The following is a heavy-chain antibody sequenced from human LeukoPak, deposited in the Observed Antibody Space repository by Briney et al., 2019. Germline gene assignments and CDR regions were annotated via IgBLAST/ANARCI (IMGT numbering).Heavy chain of an antibody. V-gene: IGHV3-48*03. CDR3: VRARSPPPRNNWFDP. CDR2: ISNSGSTI. J-gene: IGHJ5*02. CDR1: GFTFSSYE. Sequence: PGGSLRLSCAASGFTFSSYEMNWVRQAPGRGLEGVSYISNSGSTIYYVESVKGRFTISRDNAKNSLYLQMNSLRAEDTGIYYCVRARSPPPRNNWFDPWGQGTLVTVSS.